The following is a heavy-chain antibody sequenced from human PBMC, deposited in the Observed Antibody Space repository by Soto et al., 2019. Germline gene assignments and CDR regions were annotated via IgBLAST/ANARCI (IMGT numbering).Heavy chain of an antibody. CDR3: AKDQLRGVRGVITYYYRMDV. J-gene: IGHJ6*02. V-gene: IGHV3-30*18. CDR1: GFTFSSYG. CDR2: ISYDGSNK. Sequence: QVQLVESGGGVVQPGRSLRLSCAASGFTFSSYGMHWVRQAPGKGLEWVAVISYDGSNKYYADSVKGRFTISRDNSKNTLYLQMYSLRAEDTAVYYCAKDQLRGVRGVITYYYRMDVWGQGTTVTVSS. D-gene: IGHD3-10*01.